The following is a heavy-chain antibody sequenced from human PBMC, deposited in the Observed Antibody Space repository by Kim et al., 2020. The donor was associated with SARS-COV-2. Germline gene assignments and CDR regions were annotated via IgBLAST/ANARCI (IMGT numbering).Heavy chain of an antibody. CDR3: AGGETWFDY. V-gene: IGHV1-69*01. CDR2: GTA. J-gene: IGHJ4*02. D-gene: IGHD1-26*01. Sequence: GTANYAQKFQGRVTITADESTSTAYMELSSLRSEDTAVYYCAGGETWFDYWGQGTLVTVSS.